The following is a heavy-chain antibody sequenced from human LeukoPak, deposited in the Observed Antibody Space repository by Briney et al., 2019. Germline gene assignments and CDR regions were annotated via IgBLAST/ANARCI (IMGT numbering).Heavy chain of an antibody. V-gene: IGHV1-2*06. CDR1: GYTSTGYY. Sequence: ASVKVSCKASGYTSTGYYMHWVRQAPGQGLEWMGRINPNSGGTNYAQKFQGRVTMTRDTSISTAYMELSRLRSDDTAVYYCARGGYDFWSAEFDYWGQGTLVTASS. CDR3: ARGGYDFWSAEFDY. J-gene: IGHJ4*02. CDR2: INPNSGGT. D-gene: IGHD3-3*01.